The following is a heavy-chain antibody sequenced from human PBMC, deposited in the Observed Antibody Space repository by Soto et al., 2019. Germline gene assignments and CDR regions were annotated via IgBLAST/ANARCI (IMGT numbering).Heavy chain of an antibody. Sequence: QVQLVQSGAEVKKPGASVKVSCKASGYTFTSYGISWVRQAPGQGLEWMGWISAYNGNTNYAQKLQGRVTMTTVTSTSTAYMELRSLRSDDTAVYYCARSTPYYDFWSGGWFDPWGQGTLVTVSS. V-gene: IGHV1-18*01. CDR2: ISAYNGNT. CDR1: GYTFTSYG. J-gene: IGHJ5*02. CDR3: ARSTPYYDFWSGGWFDP. D-gene: IGHD3-3*01.